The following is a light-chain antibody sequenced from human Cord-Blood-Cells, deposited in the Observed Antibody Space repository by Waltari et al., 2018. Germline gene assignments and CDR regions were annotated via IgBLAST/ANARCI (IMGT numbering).Light chain of an antibody. CDR1: SSNIGSNY. CDR3: AAWDDSLSGSWV. Sequence: QSVLTQPPSASGTPGQRVTISCSGSSSNIGSNYVYWYQPLPGTAPKLLSYRNNHRPSGVPDRFSGSKSGTSASLAISGLRSEDEADYYCAAWDDSLSGSWVFGGGTKLTVL. CDR2: RNN. J-gene: IGLJ3*02. V-gene: IGLV1-47*01.